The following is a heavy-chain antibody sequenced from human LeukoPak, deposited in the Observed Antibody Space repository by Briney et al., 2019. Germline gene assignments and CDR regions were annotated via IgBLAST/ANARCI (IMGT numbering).Heavy chain of an antibody. CDR3: AGHHPRNTVDF. CDR1: GGSISSYY. Sequence: SETLSLTCTVSGGSISSYYWSSIRQPPGKGLEWIGYIYYSGSTNYNPSLKSRGTISLDTSKNQFSLKLSSVTAADTAVYYCAGHHPRNTVDFWGQGTLVTVSS. CDR2: IYYSGST. V-gene: IGHV4-59*08. J-gene: IGHJ4*02. D-gene: IGHD2/OR15-2a*01.